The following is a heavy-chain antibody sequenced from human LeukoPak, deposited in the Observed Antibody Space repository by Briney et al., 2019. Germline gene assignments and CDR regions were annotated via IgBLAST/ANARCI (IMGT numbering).Heavy chain of an antibody. CDR2: ISGSGGST. J-gene: IGHJ4*02. Sequence: GGSLRLSCAASGFTFSSYAMSWVRQAPGKGLEWVSAISGSGGSTYYADSVKGRFTISRDNSKNTLYLQMNSLRAEDTAVYYCARGSSGSYSLVLDYWGQGTLVTVSS. D-gene: IGHD1-26*01. V-gene: IGHV3-23*01. CDR3: ARGSSGSYSLVLDY. CDR1: GFTFSSYA.